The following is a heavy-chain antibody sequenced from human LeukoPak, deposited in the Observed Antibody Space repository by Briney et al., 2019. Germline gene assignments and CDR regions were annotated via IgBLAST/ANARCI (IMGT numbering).Heavy chain of an antibody. V-gene: IGHV4-4*07. CDR3: ARVRGTPDWFDP. J-gene: IGHJ5*02. CDR2: IYTSGNP. D-gene: IGHD1-1*01. CDR1: VGSTTIST. Sequence: SETLSLTSTVSVGSTTISTWSTIPPPAATRLEWIGHIYTSGNPNCSPDLTSRVSMSVDTSNNQFSLKLNSVTAADTAVYYCARVRGTPDWFDPWGQGTLVTVFS.